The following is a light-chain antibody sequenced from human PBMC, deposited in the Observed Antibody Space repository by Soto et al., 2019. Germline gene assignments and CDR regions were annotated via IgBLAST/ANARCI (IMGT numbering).Light chain of an antibody. V-gene: IGKV3-20*01. J-gene: IGKJ1*01. CDR1: QSVSSSY. Sequence: DIVLTQSPGTLSLSPGERATLSCRASQSVSSSYLAWYQQKPGQAPRLLIYGASSRATGIPDRFSGSGSGTDFTITISRLEPEDVAVYYCQQYGSSTWTFGQGTKVEIK. CDR3: QQYGSSTWT. CDR2: GAS.